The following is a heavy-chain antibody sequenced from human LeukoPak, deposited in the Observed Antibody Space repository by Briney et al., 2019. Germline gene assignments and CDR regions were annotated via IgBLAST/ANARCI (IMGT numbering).Heavy chain of an antibody. CDR1: GFTFSTYE. V-gene: IGHV3-48*03. CDR3: APCGGDCYHEY. J-gene: IGHJ4*02. CDR2: ISSSGSTI. D-gene: IGHD2-21*02. Sequence: GGSLRLSCAASGFTFSTYEMNWVRQPPGKGLEWVSYISSSGSTIYYADSVKGRFTISRDNAKNSLYLQINSLRAEDTAVYYCAPCGGDCYHEYWGQGTLVTVSS.